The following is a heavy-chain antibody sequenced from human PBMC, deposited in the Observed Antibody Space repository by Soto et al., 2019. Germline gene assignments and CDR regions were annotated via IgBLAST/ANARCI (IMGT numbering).Heavy chain of an antibody. Sequence: PGGSLRLSCAASGFTFSSYGMHWVRQAPGKGLEWVAVIWYDGSNKYYADSVKGRFTISRDNSKNTLFLQMNSLRAEDTAVYYCATPEGRLDYYDSSGYPEYFQHWGQGTLVTVSS. CDR1: GFTFSSYG. V-gene: IGHV3-33*01. CDR2: IWYDGSNK. J-gene: IGHJ1*01. CDR3: ATPEGRLDYYDSSGYPEYFQH. D-gene: IGHD3-22*01.